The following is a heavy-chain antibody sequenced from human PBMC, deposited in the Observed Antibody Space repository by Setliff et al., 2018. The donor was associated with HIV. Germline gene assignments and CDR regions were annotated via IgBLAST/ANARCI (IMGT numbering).Heavy chain of an antibody. CDR3: ASENTRNAFDI. CDR1: GYTFTSYA. V-gene: IGHV1-3*01. CDR2: INAGNGNT. Sequence: ASVKVSCKASGYTFTSYAMHWVRQAPGQRLEWMGWINAGNGNTKYSRKFQGRVTITRDTSASTAYMELSSLRSEDTAVYYCASENTRNAFDIWGQGTMVTVSS. J-gene: IGHJ3*02. D-gene: IGHD1-26*01.